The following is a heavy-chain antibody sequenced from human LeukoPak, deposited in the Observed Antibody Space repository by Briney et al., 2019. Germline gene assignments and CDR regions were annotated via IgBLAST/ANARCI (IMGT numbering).Heavy chain of an antibody. CDR3: AACSTSCYTTYRHDY. CDR1: GGTFSSYA. J-gene: IGHJ4*02. CDR2: IIPILGIA. D-gene: IGHD2-2*02. V-gene: IGHV1-69*04. Sequence: SVKVTCKASGGTFSSYAISWVRQAPGQGLEWMGRIIPILGIANYAQKFRGRVTITADKSTSTAYMELSSLRSEDTAVYYCAACSTSCYTTYRHDYWGQGTLVTASS.